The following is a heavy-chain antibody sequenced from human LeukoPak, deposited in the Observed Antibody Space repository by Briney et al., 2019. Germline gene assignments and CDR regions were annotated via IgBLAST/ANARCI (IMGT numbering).Heavy chain of an antibody. J-gene: IGHJ4*02. CDR2: IYPGELET. V-gene: IGHV5-51*01. CDR3: AKLGAYSSSWYGFFDY. CDR1: GYSFSNYW. D-gene: IGHD6-13*01. Sequence: GESLKISCKGSGYSFSNYWIGWVRQMPGKGLEWMGIIYPGELETRYSPSVQGQVTISADKSITTAYLQWSSLKASDTAMYYCAKLGAYSSSWYGFFDYWGQGTLVAVSS.